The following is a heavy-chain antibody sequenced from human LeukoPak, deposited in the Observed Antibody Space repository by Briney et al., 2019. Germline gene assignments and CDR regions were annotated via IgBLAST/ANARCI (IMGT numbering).Heavy chain of an antibody. CDR3: AGAQGISAWW. J-gene: IGHJ4*02. D-gene: IGHD6-13*01. V-gene: IGHV3-53*01. CDR2: IYSDGST. CDR1: GLTVSSNY. Sequence: PGGSLRLSCAASGLTVSSNYMNWVRQAPGKGLEWVSVIYSDGSTYYADSVKGRFTISRDNSKNTLYLQMNSLRAEDTAVYYCAGAQGISAWWWGQGTLVTVSS.